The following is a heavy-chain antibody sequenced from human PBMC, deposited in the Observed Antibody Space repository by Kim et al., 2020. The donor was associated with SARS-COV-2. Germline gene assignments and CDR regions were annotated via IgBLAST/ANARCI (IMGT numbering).Heavy chain of an antibody. V-gene: IGHV1-46*01. CDR3: ARDPPFGRSGSYYFDY. J-gene: IGHJ4*02. D-gene: IGHD3-10*01. Sequence: KFQGRVTMTRDTSTSTVYMELSSLRSEDTAVYYCARDPPFGRSGSYYFDYWGQGTLVTVSS.